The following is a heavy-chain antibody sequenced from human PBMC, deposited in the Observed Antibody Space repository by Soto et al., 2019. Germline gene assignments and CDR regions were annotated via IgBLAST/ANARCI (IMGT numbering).Heavy chain of an antibody. CDR2: IIPILGIA. CDR3: ARDARSSFDWFDP. CDR1: GGTFSSYT. Sequence: QVQLEQSGAEVKKPGSSVKVSCKASGGTFSSYTISWVRQAPGQRLEWMGRIIPILGIANYAQKFQGRVTITADKSTSTAYMELSSLRSEDTAVYYCARDARSSFDWFDPWGQGTLVTVSS. J-gene: IGHJ5*02. V-gene: IGHV1-69*08.